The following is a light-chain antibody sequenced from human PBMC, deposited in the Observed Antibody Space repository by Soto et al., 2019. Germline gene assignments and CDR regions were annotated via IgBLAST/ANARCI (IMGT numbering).Light chain of an antibody. Sequence: EVVMTQSPATLSVSPGEGVTLSCRASQGIGDTLAWYQHKPGQTPRLLIYDTSRATGVPARFSGSRSGPEFTLTINSLQSEDFAIYYCQPYNNWPLTFGGGTKVDIK. V-gene: IGKV3-15*01. J-gene: IGKJ4*01. CDR3: QPYNNWPLT. CDR2: DTS. CDR1: QGIGDT.